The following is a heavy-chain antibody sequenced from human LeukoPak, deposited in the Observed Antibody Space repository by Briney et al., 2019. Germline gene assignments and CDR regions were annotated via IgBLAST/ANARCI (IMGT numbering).Heavy chain of an antibody. D-gene: IGHD6-19*01. CDR2: ISYDGSNK. CDR1: GFTFSSYA. J-gene: IGHJ5*02. V-gene: IGHV3-30-3*01. CDR3: ARGGAVAGNWFDP. Sequence: GGSLRLSCAASGFTFSSYAMHWVRQAPGKGLEWVAVISYDGSNKYYADSVKGRFTISRDNSKNTLYLQMNSLRAEDTAVYYCARGGAVAGNWFDPWGQGTLVTVSS.